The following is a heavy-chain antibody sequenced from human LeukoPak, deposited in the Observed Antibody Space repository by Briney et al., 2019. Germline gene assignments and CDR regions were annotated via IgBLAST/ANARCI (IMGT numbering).Heavy chain of an antibody. Sequence: SETLSLTCTVSGGSISSSSYYWGWIRQPPGKELEWIGSIYYSGSTYYNPSLKSRVTISVDTSKNQFSLKLSSVTAADTAVYYCARHREGPPYYFDYWGQGTLVTVSS. CDR3: ARHREGPPYYFDY. V-gene: IGHV4-39*01. J-gene: IGHJ4*02. D-gene: IGHD5-24*01. CDR1: GGSISSSSYY. CDR2: IYYSGST.